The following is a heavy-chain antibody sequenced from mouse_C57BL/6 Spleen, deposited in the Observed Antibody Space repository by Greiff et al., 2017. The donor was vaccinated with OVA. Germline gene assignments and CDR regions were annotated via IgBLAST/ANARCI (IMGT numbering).Heavy chain of an antibody. CDR3: ARMSLDSSGYDDGY. Sequence: VMLVESGPELVKPGASVKISCKASGYAFSSSWMNWVKQRPGKGLEWIGRIYPGDGDTNYNGKFKGKATLTADKSSSTAYMQLSSRTSEDSAVYFCARMSLDSSGYDDGYWGQGTTLTVSS. J-gene: IGHJ2*01. CDR2: IYPGDGDT. CDR1: GYAFSSSW. D-gene: IGHD3-2*02. V-gene: IGHV1-82*01.